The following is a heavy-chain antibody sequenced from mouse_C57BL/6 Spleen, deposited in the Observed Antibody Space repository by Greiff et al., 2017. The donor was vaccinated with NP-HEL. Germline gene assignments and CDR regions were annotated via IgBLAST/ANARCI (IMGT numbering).Heavy chain of an antibody. CDR1: GYTFTSYW. J-gene: IGHJ4*01. CDR2: IDPSDSET. V-gene: IGHV1-52*01. Sequence: QVQLQQPGAELVRPGSSVKLSCKASGYTFTSYWMHWVKQRPIQGLEWIGNIDPSDSETHYNQKFKDKATLTVDKSSSTAYMQLSSLTSEDSAVYYCAATVGGYYYAMDYWGQGTSVTVSS. D-gene: IGHD1-1*01. CDR3: AATVGGYYYAMDY.